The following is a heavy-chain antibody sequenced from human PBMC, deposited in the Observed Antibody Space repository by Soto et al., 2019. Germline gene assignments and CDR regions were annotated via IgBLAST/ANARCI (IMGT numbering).Heavy chain of an antibody. CDR2: IFHRGST. D-gene: IGHD2-2*01. CDR1: GASINTYY. CDR3: ARVRSSLDIDY. V-gene: IGHV4-59*12. Sequence: LETLSLTCSVSGASINTYYWSWIRQPPQKGLEWIGYIFHRGSTTDNPSLKSRVTISIDASKKYFSLRLSPAAAGDTAAYYRARVRSSLDIDYWGDGIRVTVSS. J-gene: IGHJ4*01.